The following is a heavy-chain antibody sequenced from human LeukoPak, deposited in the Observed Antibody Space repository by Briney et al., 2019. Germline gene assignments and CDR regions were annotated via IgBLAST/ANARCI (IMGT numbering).Heavy chain of an antibody. CDR1: GFTFSSYS. V-gene: IGHV3-21*01. Sequence: GGSLRLSCAASGFTFSSYSMNWVRQAPGKGLEWVSSISSSSSYIYYADSVKGRFTISRDNAKNSLYLQMNSLRAEDTAVYYCARGLTTVTTPFYWGQGTLVTVSS. J-gene: IGHJ4*02. CDR3: ARGLTTVTTPFY. D-gene: IGHD4-11*01. CDR2: ISSSSSYI.